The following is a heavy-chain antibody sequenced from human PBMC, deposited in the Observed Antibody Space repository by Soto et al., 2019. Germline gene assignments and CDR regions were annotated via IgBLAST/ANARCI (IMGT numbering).Heavy chain of an antibody. V-gene: IGHV4-59*01. CDR3: ARYYYDSSGYYYSGP. D-gene: IGHD3-22*01. Sequence: PSETLSLTCTVSGGSISSYYWSWIRQPPGKGLEWIGYIYYSGSTNYNPSLKSRVTISVDTSKNQFSLKLSSVTAADTAVYYCARYYYDSSGYYYSGPWGQGTLVTVSS. J-gene: IGHJ5*02. CDR1: GGSISSYY. CDR2: IYYSGST.